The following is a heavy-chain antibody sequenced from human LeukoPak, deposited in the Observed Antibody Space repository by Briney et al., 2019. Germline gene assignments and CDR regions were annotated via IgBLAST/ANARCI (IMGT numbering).Heavy chain of an antibody. CDR3: AREVGGRFGVVTNFDY. J-gene: IGHJ4*02. D-gene: IGHD3-3*01. Sequence: SETLSLTCTVSGGSISSYYWSWVRQPPGKGLEWVGYIYYSGSTNYNPSLKSRVTISVDTSKNQFSLKLSSVTAADTAVYYCAREVGGRFGVVTNFDYWGQGTLVTVSS. CDR2: IYYSGST. V-gene: IGHV4-59*01. CDR1: GGSISSYY.